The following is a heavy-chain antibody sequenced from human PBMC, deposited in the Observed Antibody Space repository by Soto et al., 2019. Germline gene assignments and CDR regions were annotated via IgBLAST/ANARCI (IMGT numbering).Heavy chain of an antibody. Sequence: QVQLVQSGAEVKKPGSSVKVSCKASGGTFSSYAISWVRQAPGQGLEWMGGIIPIFGTANYAQKFQGRVTXXAXEXXSTAYRGRGGRRSGDTAVYDWAGDRPGVGNGGFAPGGQGPLVTVSS. J-gene: IGHJ5*02. CDR2: IIPIFGTA. V-gene: IGHV1-69*12. D-gene: IGHD2-8*01. CDR3: AGDRPGVGNGGFAP. CDR1: GGTFSSYA.